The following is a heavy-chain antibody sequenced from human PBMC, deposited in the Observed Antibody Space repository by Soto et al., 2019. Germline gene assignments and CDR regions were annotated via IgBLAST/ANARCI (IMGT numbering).Heavy chain of an antibody. V-gene: IGHV3-21*01. CDR3: ARDEAAGSSIRY. Sequence: EVQVVESGGGLVKPGGSLRLSCTVSGSPFSTYGMNWVRQAPGKGLEWVSSISNGGNYIYYADSVQGRFTISRDNAKNSLYLQMNSLRAEDTAVYFCARDEAAGSSIRYWGQGTLVTVSS. CDR1: GSPFSTYG. J-gene: IGHJ4*02. CDR2: ISNGGNYI. D-gene: IGHD3-3*02.